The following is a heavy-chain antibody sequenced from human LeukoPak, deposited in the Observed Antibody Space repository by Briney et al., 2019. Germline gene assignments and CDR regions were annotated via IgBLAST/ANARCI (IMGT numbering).Heavy chain of an antibody. CDR3: AGDPVSVHGTGFHS. Sequence: GFLRLSCAASGFTFTDYYMSWIRQAPGKGLEWVSYISSGSTTIQYADSVKGRFTISRDNAKNTLYLLMNSLRADDTAVYYYAGDPVSVHGTGFHSWGQGTLVTVSS. V-gene: IGHV3-11*01. CDR2: ISSGSTTI. J-gene: IGHJ4*02. CDR1: GFTFTDYY. D-gene: IGHD3-10*01.